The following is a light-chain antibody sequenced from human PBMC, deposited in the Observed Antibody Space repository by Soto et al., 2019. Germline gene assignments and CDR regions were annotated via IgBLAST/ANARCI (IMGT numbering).Light chain of an antibody. J-gene: IGKJ2*01. CDR3: QQYDNLPHT. V-gene: IGKV1-33*01. Sequence: DIQMTQSPSALSASVGDRVTITCQASQDMSNYLHWYQQKPGKAPNLLIYDASNLETGVPSRFNRSGSGTDFTFTSSSLQPADIASYSCQQYDNLPHTFGQGTKLEIK. CDR1: QDMSNY. CDR2: DAS.